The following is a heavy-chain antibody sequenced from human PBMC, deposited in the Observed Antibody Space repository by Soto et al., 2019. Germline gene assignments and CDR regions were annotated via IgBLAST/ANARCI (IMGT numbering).Heavy chain of an antibody. D-gene: IGHD3-3*01. CDR3: ARANYDFWSGYSAFDI. J-gene: IGHJ3*02. Sequence: GGSLRLSCAASGFTFSDYYMSWIRQAPGKGLEWVSYISSSGSTTYYADSVKGRFTISRDNAKNSLYLQMNSLRAEDTAVYYCARANYDFWSGYSAFDIWGQGTMVTVSS. V-gene: IGHV3-11*01. CDR1: GFTFSDYY. CDR2: ISSSGSTT.